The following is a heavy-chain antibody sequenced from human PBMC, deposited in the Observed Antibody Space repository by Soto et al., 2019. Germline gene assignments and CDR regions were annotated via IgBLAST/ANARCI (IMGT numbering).Heavy chain of an antibody. D-gene: IGHD5-12*01. J-gene: IGHJ4*02. V-gene: IGHV1-69*05. CDR2: IIAINGTT. CDR1: GCTFSSYA. Sequence: SVKVSCKASGCTFSSYAISWVRQAPGQGLEWMGGIIAINGTTNYAQKFQGRVTITRDKSTSTAYMELSSLRSEDTAVYYCARDRARWLPSLDYWAQGTLVTVSS. CDR3: ARDRARWLPSLDY.